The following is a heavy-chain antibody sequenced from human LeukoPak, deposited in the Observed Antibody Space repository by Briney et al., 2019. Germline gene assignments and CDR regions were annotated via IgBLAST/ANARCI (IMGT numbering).Heavy chain of an antibody. D-gene: IGHD3-3*01. V-gene: IGHV3-21*01. J-gene: IGHJ3*02. Sequence: GRSLRLSCAASGFTFDDYAMHWVRQAPGKGLEWVSSISSSSSYIYYADSVKGRFTISRDNAKNSLYLQMNSLRAEDTAVYYCARGRFGSGSVDAFDIWGQGTMVTVSS. CDR3: ARGRFGSGSVDAFDI. CDR1: GFTFDDYA. CDR2: ISSSSSYI.